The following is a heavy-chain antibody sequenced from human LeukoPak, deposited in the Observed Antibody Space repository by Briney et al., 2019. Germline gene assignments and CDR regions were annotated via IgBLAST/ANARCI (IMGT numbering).Heavy chain of an antibody. CDR1: GGSFSGYY. V-gene: IGHV4-34*01. D-gene: IGHD3-22*01. Sequence: PSETLSLTCAVYGGSFSGYYWSWIRQPPGKGLEWIGEINHSGSTNYNPSLKSRVTISVDTSKNQFSLKLSSVTAADTAVYYCARYRDYYDSSGYSADAFDIWGQGTMVTVSS. CDR2: INHSGST. CDR3: ARYRDYYDSSGYSADAFDI. J-gene: IGHJ3*02.